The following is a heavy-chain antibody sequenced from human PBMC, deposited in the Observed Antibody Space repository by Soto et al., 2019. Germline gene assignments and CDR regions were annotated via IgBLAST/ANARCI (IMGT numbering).Heavy chain of an antibody. CDR2: INSSGST. CDR1: GGSFGSSAYY. V-gene: IGHV4-39*01. J-gene: IGHJ5*02. CDR3: SRRAPEGFDP. Sequence: SETLSLTCTVSGGSFGSSAYYWAWIRRAPGKGLEWIGSINSSGSTFSNPSLKSRVTLSVDTSKNQFSLKLTSVTAADTALYYCSRRAPEGFDPWGQGTLVTVSS.